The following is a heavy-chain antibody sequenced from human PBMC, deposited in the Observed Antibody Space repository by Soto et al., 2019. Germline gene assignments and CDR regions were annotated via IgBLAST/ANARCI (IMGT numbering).Heavy chain of an antibody. CDR1: GGSVSSGSYY. CDR2: IYYSGST. D-gene: IGHD3-3*01. CDR3: ARETYRYDFWSGQLRTYYFDI. Sequence: KPSETLCLTCTVSGGSVSSGSYYWSWIRQPPGKGLEWIGYIYYSGSTNYNPSLKSRVTISVDTSKNQFSLKLSSVTAADTAVYYCARETYRYDFWSGQLRTYYFDIWGQGTMVTVSS. J-gene: IGHJ3*02. V-gene: IGHV4-61*01.